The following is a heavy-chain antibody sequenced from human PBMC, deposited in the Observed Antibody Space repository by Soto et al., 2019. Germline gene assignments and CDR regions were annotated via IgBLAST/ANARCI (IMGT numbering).Heavy chain of an antibody. J-gene: IGHJ4*02. CDR3: ARSIGSGGVIGGFDY. CDR2: IIPIFDPP. Sequence: QVQLVQSGAEVRKPGSAVRVSCKASGGTFNMYAMNWVRQAPGQGLEWMAGIIPIFDPPRYSQQFQGRVTITVYESTSTAYIELSSLRSEDTAIYYCARSIGSGGVIGGFDYWAQGTLVTVAS. D-gene: IGHD3-16*02. CDR1: GGTFNMYA. V-gene: IGHV1-69*01.